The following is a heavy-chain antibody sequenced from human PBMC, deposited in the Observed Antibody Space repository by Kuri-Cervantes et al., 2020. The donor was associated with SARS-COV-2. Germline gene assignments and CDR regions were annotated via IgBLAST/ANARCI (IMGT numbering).Heavy chain of an antibody. D-gene: IGHD1-26*01. CDR3: ARATVGATRENHEFDY. CDR2: TYYRSKWYN. V-gene: IGHV6-1*01. J-gene: IGHJ4*02. Sequence: LRLSCAISGDSVSSTSAAWNWIRQSPSRGLEWLGRTYYRSKWYNDYAVSVKSRITINADTSKNQFSLQLNSVTPEDTAVYYCARATVGATRENHEFDYWGQGTLVTVSS. CDR1: GDSVSSTSAA.